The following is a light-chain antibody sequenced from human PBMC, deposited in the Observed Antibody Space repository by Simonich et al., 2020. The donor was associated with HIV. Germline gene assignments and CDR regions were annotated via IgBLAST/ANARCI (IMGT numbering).Light chain of an antibody. CDR1: QSLVHSDGNTY. Sequence: DVVMTQSPLSLPVTLGQPASISCRSSQSLVHSDGNTYLNWFQQRPGQSPRRLIYKVSNRDSGVPDRFSGRGSGTDFTLKISRVEAEDVGVYYCMQGTHSFTFGPGTKVDIK. V-gene: IGKV2-30*02. J-gene: IGKJ3*01. CDR2: KVS. CDR3: MQGTHSFT.